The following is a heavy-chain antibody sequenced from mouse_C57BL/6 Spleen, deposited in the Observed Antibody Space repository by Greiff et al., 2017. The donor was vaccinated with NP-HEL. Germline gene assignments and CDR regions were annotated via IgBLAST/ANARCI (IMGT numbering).Heavy chain of an antibody. D-gene: IGHD2-2*01. Sequence: VQLKESGGGLVKPGGSLKLSCAASGFTFSDYGMHWVRQAPEKGLEWVAYISSGSSTIYYADTVKGRFTISRDNAKNTLFLQMTSLRSEDTAMYYCSLGVTTAMDYWGQGTSVTVSS. V-gene: IGHV5-17*01. J-gene: IGHJ4*01. CDR2: ISSGSSTI. CDR3: SLGVTTAMDY. CDR1: GFTFSDYG.